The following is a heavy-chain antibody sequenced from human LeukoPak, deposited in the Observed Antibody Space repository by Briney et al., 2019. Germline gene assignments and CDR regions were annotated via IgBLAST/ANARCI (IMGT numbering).Heavy chain of an antibody. D-gene: IGHD6-13*01. CDR3: APAGYYYFDY. V-gene: IGHV3-30*02. CDR1: GFTFSNYG. J-gene: IGHJ4*02. CDR2: IRNDGSNE. Sequence: GGSLRLSCAASGFTFSNYGMHWVRQAPGKGREWVAYIRNDGSNEYYADSVKGRFTISRDNSKHTLYLQINSLRAKDTAVYYCAPAGYYYFDYWGQGTLVTVSS.